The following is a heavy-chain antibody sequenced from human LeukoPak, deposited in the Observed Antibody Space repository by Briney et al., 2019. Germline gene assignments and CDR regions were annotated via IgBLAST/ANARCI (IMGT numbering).Heavy chain of an antibody. CDR1: GYSISSGYY. J-gene: IGHJ5*02. CDR3: ARLPYDWNYWFDP. D-gene: IGHD1-7*01. Sequence: SETLSLTCAVSGYSISSGYYWGWIRQPPGKGLEWIGSIYHTGNTYYNPSLKSPVAMSVDTSKNQFSLKLSSVTAADTAVYYCARLPYDWNYWFDPWGQGTLVTVSS. CDR2: IYHTGNT. V-gene: IGHV4-38-2*01.